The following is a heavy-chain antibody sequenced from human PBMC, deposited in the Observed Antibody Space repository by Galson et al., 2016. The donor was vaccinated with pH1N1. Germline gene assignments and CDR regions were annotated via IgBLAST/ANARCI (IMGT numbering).Heavy chain of an antibody. Sequence: LRLSCAASGFTFSSFAMHWVRQSPGKGLEWVTFIRYDGSNKYYAESVKGRFMISRDNSQNMLYLQMTSLRTEDTAVYYCAKSGGQSGPPLEYWGQGTLVIVSS. D-gene: IGHD3-10*01. V-gene: IGHV3-30*02. J-gene: IGHJ4*02. CDR2: IRYDGSNK. CDR3: AKSGGQSGPPLEY. CDR1: GFTFSSFA.